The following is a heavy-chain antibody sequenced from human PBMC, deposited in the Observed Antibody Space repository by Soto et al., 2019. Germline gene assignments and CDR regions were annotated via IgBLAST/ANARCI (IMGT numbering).Heavy chain of an antibody. V-gene: IGHV2-70*11. CDR2: IDWDDDK. CDR1: GFSLSTSGMC. D-gene: IGHD4-4*01. Sequence: SGPTLVKPTQTLTLTCTFSGFSLSTSGMCVSWIRQPPGKALEWLARIDWDDDKYYSTSLKTRLTISKDTSKNQVVLTMTNMDPVDTATYYCARIIGGTTVNYYFDYWGQGTLVTVSS. J-gene: IGHJ4*02. CDR3: ARIIGGTTVNYYFDY.